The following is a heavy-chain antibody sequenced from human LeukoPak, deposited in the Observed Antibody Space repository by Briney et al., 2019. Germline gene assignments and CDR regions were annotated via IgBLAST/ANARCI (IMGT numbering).Heavy chain of an antibody. V-gene: IGHV3-74*01. Sequence: GGSLRLSCAASGFIFSSYWMHWVRQAPGKGLVWVSRINSDGSSTSYADSVKGRFTVSRDNAKNTLYLQMNSLRAEDTAVYYCARDRGIIGTTGYYYMDVWGKGTTVTVSS. CDR3: ARDRGIIGTTGYYYMDV. J-gene: IGHJ6*03. D-gene: IGHD1-14*01. CDR1: GFIFSSYW. CDR2: INSDGSST.